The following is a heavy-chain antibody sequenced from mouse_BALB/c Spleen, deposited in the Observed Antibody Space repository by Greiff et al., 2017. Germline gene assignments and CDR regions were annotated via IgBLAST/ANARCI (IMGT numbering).Heavy chain of an antibody. D-gene: IGHD2-4*01. V-gene: IGHV3-2*02. Sequence: EVKLMESGPGLVKPSQSLSLTCTVTGYSITSDYAWNWIRQFPGNKLEWMGYISYSGSTSYNPSLKSRISITRDTSKNQFFLQLNSVTTEDTATYYCARNDYEAWFAYWGQGTLVTVSA. CDR2: ISYSGST. CDR1: GYSITSDYA. J-gene: IGHJ3*01. CDR3: ARNDYEAWFAY.